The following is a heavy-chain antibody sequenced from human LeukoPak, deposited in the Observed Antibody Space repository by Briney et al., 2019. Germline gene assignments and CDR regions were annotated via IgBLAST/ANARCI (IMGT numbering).Heavy chain of an antibody. CDR1: GYTFTGYY. J-gene: IGHJ4*02. D-gene: IGHD2-2*01. CDR3: ARHFRDRGPAQPDFDY. Sequence: GASVKVSCKASGYTFTGYYMHWVRQAPRQGLEWMGWINPNSGGTNYAQKFQGRVTMTRDTSISTAYMELSRLRSDDTAVYYCARHFRDRGPAQPDFDYWGQGTLVTVSS. CDR2: INPNSGGT. V-gene: IGHV1-2*02.